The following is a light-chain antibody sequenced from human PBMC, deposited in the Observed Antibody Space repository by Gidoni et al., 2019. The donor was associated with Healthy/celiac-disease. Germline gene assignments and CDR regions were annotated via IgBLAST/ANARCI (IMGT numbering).Light chain of an antibody. J-gene: IGKJ1*01. CDR2: DAS. CDR1: QSISSW. V-gene: IGKV1-5*01. Sequence: TLSASVGDRVTITCRASQSISSWLAWYQQKPGKAPKLLIYDASSLESGVPSRFSGSGSGTEFTLTISSLQPDDFATYYCQQYNSYSWTFXQXTKVEIK. CDR3: QQYNSYSWT.